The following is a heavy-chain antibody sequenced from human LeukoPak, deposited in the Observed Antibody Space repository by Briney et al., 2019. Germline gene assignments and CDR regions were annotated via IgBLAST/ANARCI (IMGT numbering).Heavy chain of an antibody. V-gene: IGHV3-48*03. Sequence: GGSLRLSCAASGFTFSSYEMNWVRQAPGKGLEWVSYISSSGSTIYYADSVKGRFTISRDNAKNSPYLQMNSLRAEDTAVYYCARGKLELRGYYFDYWGQGTLVTVPS. J-gene: IGHJ4*02. CDR2: ISSSGSTI. D-gene: IGHD1-7*01. CDR1: GFTFSSYE. CDR3: ARGKLELRGYYFDY.